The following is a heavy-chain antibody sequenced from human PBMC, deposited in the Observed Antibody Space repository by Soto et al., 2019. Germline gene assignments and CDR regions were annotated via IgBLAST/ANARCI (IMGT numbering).Heavy chain of an antibody. CDR3: ARGPTTYYYDSSGYYPFDY. V-gene: IGHV4-34*01. CDR2: INHSGST. Sequence: PSETLSLTCAVYGGSFSGYYWSWIRQPPGKGLEWIGEINHSGSTNYNPSLKSRVTISVDTSKNQFSLKLSSVTAADTAVYYCARGPTTYYYDSSGYYPFDYWGQGTLVTVSS. CDR1: GGSFSGYY. J-gene: IGHJ4*02. D-gene: IGHD3-22*01.